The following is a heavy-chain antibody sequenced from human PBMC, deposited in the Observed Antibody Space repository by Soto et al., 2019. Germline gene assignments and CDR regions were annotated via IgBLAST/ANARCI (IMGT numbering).Heavy chain of an antibody. CDR2: IDHDGPT. CDR3: VRDSHGDY. Sequence: EVQLVESGGGLVQPGGSLRLSCAGSGFTFSNYWMHWVRQAPGKGLEWASRIDHDGPTDYADSVRGRFTISRDNAENTLYLQMNSLRPEDRAVYYCVRDSHGDYWGQGTLVTVSS. J-gene: IGHJ4*02. V-gene: IGHV3-74*01. CDR1: GFTFSNYW.